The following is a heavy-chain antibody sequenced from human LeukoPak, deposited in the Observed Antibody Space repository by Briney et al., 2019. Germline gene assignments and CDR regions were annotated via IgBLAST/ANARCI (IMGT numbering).Heavy chain of an antibody. CDR3: ARDLDAGGLDY. CDR1: GFTFSSFW. V-gene: IGHV3-74*01. D-gene: IGHD3-16*01. CDR2: INHDGSST. Sequence: QPGGSLRLSCAASGFTFSSFWMHWVRHAPGKGPVWVSRINHDGSSTTYADSVKGRFTISRDNAKNTLYLQMNSLRAEDTAVYYCARDLDAGGLDYWGQGTLVTVSS. J-gene: IGHJ4*02.